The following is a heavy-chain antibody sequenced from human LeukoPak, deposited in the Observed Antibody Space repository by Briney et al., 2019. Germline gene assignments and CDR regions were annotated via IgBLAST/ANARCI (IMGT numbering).Heavy chain of an antibody. CDR2: IYYSGNT. Sequence: SETLSLTCTVSGGSISSSSFYWGWIPQPPGKGLEWIGSIYYSGNTYYDPSLKSRVSISVDTSKNQFSLKLSSVTAADTAVYYCARHPGRLFDYWGQGTLVTVSS. CDR1: GGSISSSSFY. J-gene: IGHJ4*02. V-gene: IGHV4-39*01. CDR3: ARHPGRLFDY.